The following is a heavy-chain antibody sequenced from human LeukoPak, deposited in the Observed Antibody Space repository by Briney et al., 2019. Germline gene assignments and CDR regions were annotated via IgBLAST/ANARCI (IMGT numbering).Heavy chain of an antibody. CDR2: ISGSGGST. CDR1: GFTFGCYA. J-gene: IGHJ5*02. D-gene: IGHD1-26*01. CDR3: AKDPVGATTPAYNWFDP. Sequence: GGSLRLSCAASGFTFGCYAMSWVRQAPGKGLEWVSAISGSGGSTYYADSVKGRFTISRDNSKHTLYLQMNSLRAEDTAVYYCAKDPVGATTPAYNWFDPWGQGTLVTVSS. V-gene: IGHV3-23*01.